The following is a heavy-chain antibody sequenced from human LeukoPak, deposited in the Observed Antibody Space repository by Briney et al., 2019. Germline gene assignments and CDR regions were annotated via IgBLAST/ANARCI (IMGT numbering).Heavy chain of an antibody. CDR3: ARDGRGLTGTYYMDV. Sequence: GGSLRLSCAASGFTFSSYWMSWVRQAPGKGLEWVANIKQDGSEKYYVDSVKGRFTISRDNAKNSLYLQMNSLRAEDTAVYYCARDGRGLTGTYYMDVWGKGATVTVSS. CDR2: IKQDGSEK. CDR1: GFTFSSYW. D-gene: IGHD1-7*01. V-gene: IGHV3-7*01. J-gene: IGHJ6*03.